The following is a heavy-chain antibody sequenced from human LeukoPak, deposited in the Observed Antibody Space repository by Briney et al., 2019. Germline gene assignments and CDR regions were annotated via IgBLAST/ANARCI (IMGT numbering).Heavy chain of an antibody. D-gene: IGHD6-19*01. J-gene: IGHJ4*02. CDR2: IKQDGSEK. CDR1: GFTFSDYC. V-gene: IGHV3-7*03. CDR3: ARELAVAGTDDY. Sequence: GSLRLSXAASGFTFSDYCMSWVRQAPGKGLEWVANIKQDGSEKYYVDSVKGRFTISRDNAKNSLYLQMNSLRAEDTAVYYCARELAVAGTDDYWGQGTLVTVSS.